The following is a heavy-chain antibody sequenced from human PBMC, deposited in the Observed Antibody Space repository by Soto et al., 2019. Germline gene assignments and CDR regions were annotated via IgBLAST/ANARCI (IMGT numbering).Heavy chain of an antibody. J-gene: IGHJ6*02. D-gene: IGHD2-2*02. Sequence: GESLKISCKGSGYSFTSYWISWVRQMPGKGPEWMGRIDPSDSYTNYSPSFQGHVTISADKSISTAYLQWSSLKASDTAMYYCARLPLGFVVVPAAIEARYGMDVWGQGTTVTAP. V-gene: IGHV5-10-1*01. CDR2: IDPSDSYT. CDR3: ARLPLGFVVVPAAIEARYGMDV. CDR1: GYSFTSYW.